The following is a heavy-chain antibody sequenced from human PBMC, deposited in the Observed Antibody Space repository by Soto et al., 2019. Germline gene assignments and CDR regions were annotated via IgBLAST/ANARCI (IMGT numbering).Heavy chain of an antibody. CDR2: ISSSSSYI. CDR3: ARELKYYYASSGYLP. J-gene: IGHJ5*02. D-gene: IGHD3-22*01. V-gene: IGHV3-21*01. CDR1: GFTFSSYA. Sequence: VGSLRLSCAASGFTFSSYAMHCVRQAPGKGLGWVSSISSSSSYIYYADSVKGRFTISRDNAKNSLYLQMNSLRAEDTAVYYCARELKYYYASSGYLPWGQGTLVNVSS.